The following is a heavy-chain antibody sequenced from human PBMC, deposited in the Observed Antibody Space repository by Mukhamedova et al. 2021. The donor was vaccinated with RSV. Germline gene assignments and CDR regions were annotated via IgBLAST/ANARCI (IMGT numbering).Heavy chain of an antibody. J-gene: IGHJ4*02. CDR1: YA. D-gene: IGHD3-9*01. Sequence: YAMSWVRQAPGKGLEWVSAISASGGSTYYADSVRGRFTISRDNSKNTLYLQMNSLRAEDTAVYYCAKDSGTGYHYFDYWGQGTLV. CDR3: AKDSGTGYHYFDY. CDR2: ISASGGST. V-gene: IGHV3-23*01.